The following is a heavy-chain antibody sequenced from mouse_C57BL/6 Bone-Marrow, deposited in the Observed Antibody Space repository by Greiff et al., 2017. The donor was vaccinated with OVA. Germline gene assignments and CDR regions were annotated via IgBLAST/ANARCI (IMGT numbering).Heavy chain of an antibody. D-gene: IGHD2-10*02. CDR2: IYPSDSET. Sequence: QVHVKQPGAELVRPGSSVKLSCKASGYTFTSYWMDWVKQRPGQGLEWIGNIYPSDSETHYNQKFKDKATLTVDKSSSTAYMQLSSLTSEDSAVYYCASWGYGRRFFDVWGTGTTVTVSS. V-gene: IGHV1-61*01. CDR3: ASWGYGRRFFDV. CDR1: GYTFTSYW. J-gene: IGHJ1*03.